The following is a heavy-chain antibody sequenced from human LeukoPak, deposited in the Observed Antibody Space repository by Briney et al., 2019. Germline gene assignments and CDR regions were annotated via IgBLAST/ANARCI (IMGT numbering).Heavy chain of an antibody. CDR3: ARGGDVLRYFDWGFDWFDP. D-gene: IGHD3-9*01. CDR1: GDSVSSNSAA. CDR2: TYYRSKWYN. J-gene: IGHJ5*02. V-gene: IGHV6-1*01. Sequence: SQTLSLTRAISGDSVSSNSAAWNWIRQSPSRGLEWLGRTYYRSKWYNDYAVSVKSRITINPDTSKNQFSLQLNSVTPEDTAVYYCARGGDVLRYFDWGFDWFDPWGQGTLVTVSS.